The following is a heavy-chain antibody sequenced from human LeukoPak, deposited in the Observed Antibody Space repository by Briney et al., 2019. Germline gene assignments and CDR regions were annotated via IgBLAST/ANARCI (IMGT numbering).Heavy chain of an antibody. D-gene: IGHD5-18*01. Sequence: PLETLSLTCAVSGYSISSGYYWGWIRQPPGKGLEWIGNIYHVGNAYYNPSLKSRVTISVDTSKNQFSLRLTSVTAADTAVYYCARDKGSYGDFDYWGQGTLVTVSS. CDR2: IYHVGNA. V-gene: IGHV4-38-2*02. CDR1: GYSISSGYY. CDR3: ARDKGSYGDFDY. J-gene: IGHJ4*02.